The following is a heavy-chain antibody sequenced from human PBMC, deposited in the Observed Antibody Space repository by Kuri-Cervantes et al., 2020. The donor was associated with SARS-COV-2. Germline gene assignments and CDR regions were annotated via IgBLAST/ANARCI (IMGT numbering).Heavy chain of an antibody. CDR1: GFSIFSYS. Sequence: GESLKISCEASGFSIFSYSMNWVRQSPGKGLEWVASTSRTSKYINYAESVKGRFTISRDNARDSLFLQMNSLSGEDTAVYFCARDPDYWGQGTRVTVSS. CDR3: ARDPDY. CDR2: TSRTSKYI. V-gene: IGHV3-21*01. J-gene: IGHJ4*02.